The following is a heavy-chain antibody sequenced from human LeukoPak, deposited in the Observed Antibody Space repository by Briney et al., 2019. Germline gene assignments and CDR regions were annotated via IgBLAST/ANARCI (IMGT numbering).Heavy chain of an antibody. Sequence: PGGSLRLSCAASGFTFSNAWMHWVRQAPGKGLVWVSRINSDGSSTSYADSVKGRFTISRDNAKNTLYLQMNSLRAEDTAVYYCAREAPRITMVRGVIIGLDYWGQGTLVTVSS. CDR1: GFTFSNAW. V-gene: IGHV3-74*01. CDR2: INSDGSST. D-gene: IGHD3-10*01. CDR3: AREAPRITMVRGVIIGLDY. J-gene: IGHJ4*02.